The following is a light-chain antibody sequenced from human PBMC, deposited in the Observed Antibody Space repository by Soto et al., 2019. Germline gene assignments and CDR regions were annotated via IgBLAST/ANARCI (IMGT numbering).Light chain of an antibody. CDR3: QNYHSYSEK. Sequence: EIEVTPSHPTLSVSVLCVVIVSFRSSQTIISWLALYQHKPGKAPKLLIYKASTITTGVPARFSGSGSGTAFTLTISSLQSDDFATYYCQNYHSYSEKFGQGTKVDIK. CDR1: QTIISW. V-gene: IGKV1-5*03. CDR2: KAS. J-gene: IGKJ1*01.